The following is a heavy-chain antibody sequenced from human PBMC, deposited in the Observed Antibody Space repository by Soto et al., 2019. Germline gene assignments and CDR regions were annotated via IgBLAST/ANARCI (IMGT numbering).Heavy chain of an antibody. V-gene: IGHV2-70*11. CDR2: IDWDDDK. J-gene: IGHJ4*02. D-gene: IGHD6-13*01. Sequence: TFTLSVNISVVSLSIRKKCVSWIRQPPGKALEWLARIDWDDDKYYSTSLKTRLTISKDTSKNQVVLTMTNMDPVDTATYYCARISVGYRSSWYNFAFRGQGTLVPVSS. CDR3: ARISVGYRSSWYNFAF. CDR1: VVSLSIRKKC.